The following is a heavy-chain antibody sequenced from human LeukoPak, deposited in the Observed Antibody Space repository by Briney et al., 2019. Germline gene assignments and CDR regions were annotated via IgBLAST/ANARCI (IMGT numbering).Heavy chain of an antibody. Sequence: PSETLSLTCTVSGGSISSSSYYWGWIRQPPGKGLEWIGSIYYSGSTYYNPSLKSRVTISVDTSKNQFSLKLSSVTAADTAVYYCARQKKWSLTFGGTFDYWGQGTLVTVSS. CDR3: ARQKKWSLTFGGTFDY. D-gene: IGHD3-16*01. J-gene: IGHJ4*02. CDR2: IYYSGST. CDR1: GGSISSSSYY. V-gene: IGHV4-39*01.